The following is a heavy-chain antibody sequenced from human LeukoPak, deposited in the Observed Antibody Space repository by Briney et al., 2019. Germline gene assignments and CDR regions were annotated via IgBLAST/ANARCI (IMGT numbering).Heavy chain of an antibody. Sequence: GGSLRLSCAASGFTFSSYAMSWVRQAPGKGLEWVSAISGSGGGTYYADSVKGRFTISRDNSKNTLYLQMNSLRAEDTAVYYCANIVVVPAATRAFAFDIWGQGTMVTVSS. CDR1: GFTFSSYA. V-gene: IGHV3-23*01. CDR2: ISGSGGGT. D-gene: IGHD2-2*01. J-gene: IGHJ3*02. CDR3: ANIVVVPAATRAFAFDI.